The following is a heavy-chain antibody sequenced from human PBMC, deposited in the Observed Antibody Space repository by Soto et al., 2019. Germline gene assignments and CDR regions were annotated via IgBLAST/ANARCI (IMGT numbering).Heavy chain of an antibody. V-gene: IGHV1-8*01. CDR2: MNPNSGNT. CDR3: ARTSPPYYDFWSGYYRYYGMDV. J-gene: IGHJ6*02. D-gene: IGHD3-3*01. CDR1: GYTFTSYD. Sequence: QVQLVQSGAEVKKPGASVKVSCKASGYTFTSYDINWVRQATGQGLEWMGWMNPNSGNTGYAQKFQGRVTMTRNTSISTADMEVSSLRSEDTAVYYCARTSPPYYDFWSGYYRYYGMDVWGQGTTVTVSS.